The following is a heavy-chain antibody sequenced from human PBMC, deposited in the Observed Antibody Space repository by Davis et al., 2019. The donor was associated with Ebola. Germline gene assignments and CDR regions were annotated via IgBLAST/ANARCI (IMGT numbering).Heavy chain of an antibody. CDR1: GFSFSSFA. D-gene: IGHD5-24*01. V-gene: IGHV3-23*01. CDR3: AKNPRSDGWIQNDY. CDR2: ISSGSGNT. Sequence: GESLKISCAASGFSFSSFAMSWLRQTPGKGLEWVSDISSGSGNTRYIDSVKGRFTISRDNSKNTMYLQMNSLRAEDTAVYYCAKNPRSDGWIQNDYWGQGTLVTVSS. J-gene: IGHJ4*02.